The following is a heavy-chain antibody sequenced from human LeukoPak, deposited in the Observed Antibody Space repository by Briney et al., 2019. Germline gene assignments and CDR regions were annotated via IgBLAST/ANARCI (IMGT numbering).Heavy chain of an antibody. CDR3: ARVRYGSSSLNRWWVVYYFDY. J-gene: IGHJ4*02. Sequence: SETLSLTCAVYGGSFSGYYWSWIRQPPGKGLGWIGEINHSGSTNYNPSLKSRVTISVDTSKNQFSLKLSSVTAADTAVYYCARVRYGSSSLNRWWVVYYFDYWGQGTLVTVSS. D-gene: IGHD6-6*01. CDR1: GGSFSGYY. V-gene: IGHV4-34*01. CDR2: INHSGST.